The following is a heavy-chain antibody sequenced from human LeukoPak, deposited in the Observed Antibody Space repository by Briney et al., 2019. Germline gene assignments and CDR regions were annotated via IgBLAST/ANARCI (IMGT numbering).Heavy chain of an antibody. CDR3: ARHDDDHGYDY. CDR1: GYSFTSYW. Sequence: ESLKISCQGSGYSFTSYWIGWVRQLPGKGLEWMGIIYPGYSDTRYSPSFQGQVTISADKSISTAYLQWRSLKASDTAMYYCARHDDDHGYDYWGQGTLVTVSS. J-gene: IGHJ4*02. CDR2: IYPGYSDT. V-gene: IGHV5-51*01. D-gene: IGHD5-24*01.